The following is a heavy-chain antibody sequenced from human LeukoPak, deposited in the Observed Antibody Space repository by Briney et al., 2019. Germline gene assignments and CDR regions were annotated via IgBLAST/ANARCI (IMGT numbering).Heavy chain of an antibody. CDR3: ARATKGRSNRFDP. J-gene: IGHJ5*02. D-gene: IGHD5-12*01. CDR2: IYYSGST. CDR1: GGSISSYY. Sequence: PSETLSLTCTVSGGSISSYYWSWIRQPPGKGLEWIGYIYYSGSTNYNPSLKSRVTISVDTSKNQFSLKLSSVTAADTAVYYCARATKGRSNRFDPWGQGTLVTVSS. V-gene: IGHV4-59*01.